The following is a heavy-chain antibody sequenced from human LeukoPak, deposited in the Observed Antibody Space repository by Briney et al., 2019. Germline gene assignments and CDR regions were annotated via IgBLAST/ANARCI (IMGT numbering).Heavy chain of an antibody. CDR2: IIPIFGTA. D-gene: IGHD4-23*01. CDR1: GGTFSSYA. CDR3: ARALYDYGGNRVWFDP. V-gene: IGHV1-69*13. J-gene: IGHJ5*02. Sequence: ASVKVSCKASGGTFSSYAISWVRQAPGQGLEWMGGIIPIFGTANYAQKFQGRVTITADESTSTAYMELSSLRSEDTAVYYCARALYDYGGNRVWFDPWGQGTLVTVSS.